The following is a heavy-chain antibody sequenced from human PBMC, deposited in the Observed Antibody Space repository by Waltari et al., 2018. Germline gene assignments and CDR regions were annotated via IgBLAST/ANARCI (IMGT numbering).Heavy chain of an antibody. V-gene: IGHV4-31*03. D-gene: IGHD3-9*01. Sequence: QVQLQESGPGLVKPSQTLSLTCTVSGGSISSGGYYWSWIRQHPGKGLEWIGYIYYSGSTYYNPSRKSRVTISVDTSKNQFSLKLSSVTAADTAVYYCARGRYDILTGYYYFDYWGQGTLVTVSS. J-gene: IGHJ4*02. CDR2: IYYSGST. CDR3: ARGRYDILTGYYYFDY. CDR1: GGSISSGGYY.